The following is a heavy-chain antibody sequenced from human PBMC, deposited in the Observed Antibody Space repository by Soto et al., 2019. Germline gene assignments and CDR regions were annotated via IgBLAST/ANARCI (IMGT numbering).Heavy chain of an antibody. J-gene: IGHJ6*02. V-gene: IGHV4-30-4*02. CDR2: IYYSGST. D-gene: IGHD5-12*01. Sequence: SETLSLTCTVSGGSISSGDYYWSWIRQPPGKGLEWIGYIYYSGSTYYNPSLKSRVTISVDTSKNQFSLKLSSVTAADTAVYYCARDRPGRGWLRPNYYYYGMDVWGQGTTVTVSS. CDR3: ARDRPGRGWLRPNYYYYGMDV. CDR1: GGSISSGDYY.